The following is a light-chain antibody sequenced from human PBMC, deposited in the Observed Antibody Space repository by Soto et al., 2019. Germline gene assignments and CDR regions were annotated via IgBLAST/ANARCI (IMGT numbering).Light chain of an antibody. Sequence: QSVLTQPPSASATPGQRVTISCSGSSSNLGNNNEYWYQHLPGTAPKLIIHYNTLRPSWVPDRFSGSKSGTSASLAISGLQADDESDYYCPAWDGSLGAVVFGGGTKLTVL. J-gene: IGLJ2*01. CDR2: YNT. CDR3: PAWDGSLGAVV. V-gene: IGLV1-47*02. CDR1: SSNLGNNN.